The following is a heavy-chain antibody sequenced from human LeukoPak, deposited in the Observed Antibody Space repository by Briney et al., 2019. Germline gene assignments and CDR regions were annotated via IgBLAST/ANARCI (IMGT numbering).Heavy chain of an antibody. J-gene: IGHJ4*02. V-gene: IGHV3-7*01. CDR3: ARDHVVDGLVFDY. D-gene: IGHD2-15*01. CDR2: INQDGSEK. Sequence: GGSLRLSCAASGFTFSSRWMSWVRQAPGKGLEWVANINQDGSEKYYVDSVRGRFTVSRDNAKNSLYLQMNSLRVEDTAVYYCARDHVVDGLVFDYWGQGALVTVSS. CDR1: GFTFSSRW.